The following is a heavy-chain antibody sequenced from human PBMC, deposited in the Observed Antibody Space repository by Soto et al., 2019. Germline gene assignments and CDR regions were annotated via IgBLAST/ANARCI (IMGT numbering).Heavy chain of an antibody. Sequence: SVKFSCKASGGTLSSYAISWVRQAPGQGLEWMGGIIPIFGTANYAQKCQGRVTITADESTSTAYMELSSLRSEDTAVYYCARAPSDILTHWGQGTLVPVSS. V-gene: IGHV1-69*13. CDR1: GGTLSSYA. J-gene: IGHJ4*02. CDR3: ARAPSDILTH. CDR2: IIPIFGTA. D-gene: IGHD3-9*01.